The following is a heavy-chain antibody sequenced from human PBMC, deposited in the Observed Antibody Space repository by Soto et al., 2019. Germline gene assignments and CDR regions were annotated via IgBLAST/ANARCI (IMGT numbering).Heavy chain of an antibody. CDR2: INPSGGST. Sequence: GASVKVSCKASGYTFTSYYMHWVRQAPGQGLEWMGIINPSGGSTSYAQKFQGRVTMTRDTSTSTVYMELSSLRSEDTAVYYCARDLVPTKYPRMDYYYYGMDVWGQGTTVTVSS. V-gene: IGHV1-46*01. CDR3: ARDLVPTKYPRMDYYYYGMDV. CDR1: GYTFTSYY. J-gene: IGHJ6*02. D-gene: IGHD2-8*02.